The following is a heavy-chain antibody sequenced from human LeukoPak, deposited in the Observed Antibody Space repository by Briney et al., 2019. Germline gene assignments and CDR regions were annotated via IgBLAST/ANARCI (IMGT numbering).Heavy chain of an antibody. CDR3: ATGVGYFRGVKSGWFDP. D-gene: IGHD3-10*02. CDR2: FDPEDGET. Sequence: GASVKVSCKVSGYTLTELSMHWVRQAPGKGLEWMGGFDPEDGETIYAQKFQGRVTMTEDTSTDTAYMELSSLRSEDTAVYYCATGVGYFRGVKSGWFDPWGQGTLVTVSS. J-gene: IGHJ5*02. V-gene: IGHV1-24*01. CDR1: GYTLTELS.